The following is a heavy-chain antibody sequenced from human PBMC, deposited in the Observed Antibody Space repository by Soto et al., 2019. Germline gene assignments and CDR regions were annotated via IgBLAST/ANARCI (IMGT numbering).Heavy chain of an antibody. V-gene: IGHV4-30-2*06. D-gene: IGHD5-12*01. Sequence: QLQLQESGSGLVKTSETLSLTCTVSGASISYGGFSWSWIRQSPGKGLEWIGYISHLESTYFRPSFKSRLTMSIDRTRNQCSLRLSSVTAADMAVYYCARGGGYDSFDYWGQGVLVTVSS. J-gene: IGHJ4*02. CDR3: ARGGGYDSFDY. CDR2: ISHLEST. CDR1: GASISYGGFS.